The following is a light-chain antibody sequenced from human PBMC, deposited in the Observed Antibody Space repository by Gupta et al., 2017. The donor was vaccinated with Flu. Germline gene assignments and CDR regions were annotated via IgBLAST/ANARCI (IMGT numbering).Light chain of an antibody. CDR2: EVT. Sequence: QSALTQPASVSGSPGQSITISCPGTNSDVGGYHFVSWYQHHPGRAPKLLIYEVTKRPPEISDRFSGSKSGNTASLTISGLQPEDEADYFCSSHTDANTRVFGSGSRVTVL. CDR3: SSHTDANTRV. V-gene: IGLV2-14*01. CDR1: NSDVGGYHF. J-gene: IGLJ1*01.